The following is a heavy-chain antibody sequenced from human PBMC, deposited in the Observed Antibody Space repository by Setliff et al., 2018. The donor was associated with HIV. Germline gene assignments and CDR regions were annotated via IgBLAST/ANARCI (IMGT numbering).Heavy chain of an antibody. CDR1: GFTFSSYE. Sequence: GGSLRLSCAASGFTFSSYEMNWVRQAPGKGLEWVSYISSSGNTIYYADSVKGRFTISRDNAKKSLYLQMNSLRAEDTAIYYCARSEKYCSSGSCFRGCYGMDVWGHGTTVNVSS. CDR3: ARSEKYCSSGSCFRGCYGMDV. V-gene: IGHV3-48*03. D-gene: IGHD2-15*01. J-gene: IGHJ6*02. CDR2: ISSSGNTI.